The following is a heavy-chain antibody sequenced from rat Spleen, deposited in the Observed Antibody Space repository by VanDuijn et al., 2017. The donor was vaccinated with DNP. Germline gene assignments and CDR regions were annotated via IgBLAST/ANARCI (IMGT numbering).Heavy chain of an antibody. CDR1: GYSITSNY. Sequence: EVQLQESGPGLVKPSQSLSLTCSVTGYSITSNYWAWIRKFPGNKMEWMGYISYSGSTSYNPSLKSRISITRDTSKNQFFLQLNSVTTEDTATYYCARLELTGLYWYFDFWGPGTMVTVSS. CDR2: ISYSGST. CDR3: ARLELTGLYWYFDF. V-gene: IGHV3-1*01. D-gene: IGHD5-1*01. J-gene: IGHJ1*01.